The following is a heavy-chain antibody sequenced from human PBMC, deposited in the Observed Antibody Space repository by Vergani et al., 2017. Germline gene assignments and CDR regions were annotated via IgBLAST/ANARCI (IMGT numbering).Heavy chain of an antibody. V-gene: IGHV1-46*01. CDR2: INPSGGST. J-gene: IGHJ4*02. CDR3: ATDRYTDYGGNSGYDY. Sequence: QVQLVQSGAEVKKPGASVKVSCKASGYTFTSYYMHWVRQAPGQGLEWMGIINPSGGSTSYAQKFQGRVTMTRDTSTSTVYMELSSLRSEDTAVYYCATDRYTDYGGNSGYDYWGQGTLVTVSS. CDR1: GYTFTSYY. D-gene: IGHD4-23*01.